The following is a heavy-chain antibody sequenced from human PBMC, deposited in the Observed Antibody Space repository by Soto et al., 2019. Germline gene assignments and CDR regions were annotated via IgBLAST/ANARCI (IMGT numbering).Heavy chain of an antibody. CDR3: ARDSGPVEGSSSWSPWFDP. Sequence: SETLSLTCAVSSGSISSSNWWSWVRQPPGKGLEWIGEIYHSGSTNYNPSLKSRVTISVDKSKNQFSLKLSSVTAADTAVYYCARDSGPVEGSSSWSPWFDPWGQGTLVTVSS. CDR2: IYHSGST. V-gene: IGHV4-4*02. J-gene: IGHJ5*02. D-gene: IGHD6-13*01. CDR1: SGSISSSNW.